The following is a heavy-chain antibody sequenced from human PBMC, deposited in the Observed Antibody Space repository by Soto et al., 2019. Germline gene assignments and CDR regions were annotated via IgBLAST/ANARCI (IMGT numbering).Heavy chain of an antibody. J-gene: IGHJ4*02. CDR2: ISYDGSNK. CDR3: ARAVEAAMVFDY. CDR1: GFTFSSYA. D-gene: IGHD5-18*01. V-gene: IGHV3-30-3*01. Sequence: GGSLRLSCAASGFTFSSYAMHWVRQAPGKGLEWVAVISYDGSNKYYADSVKGRFTISRDNSKNTLYLQMNSLRAEDTAVYYCARAVEAAMVFDYWGQGTLVTVSS.